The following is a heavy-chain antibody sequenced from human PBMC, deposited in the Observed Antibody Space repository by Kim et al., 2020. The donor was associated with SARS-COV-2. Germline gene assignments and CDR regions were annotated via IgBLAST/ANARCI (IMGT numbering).Heavy chain of an antibody. CDR1: GGSISSGGYY. D-gene: IGHD3-22*01. CDR2: IYYSGST. J-gene: IGHJ4*02. CDR3: GGGEGLITMIVVVVGAFDY. Sequence: SETLSLTCTVSGGSISSGGYYWSWIRQHPGKGLEWIGYIYYSGSTYYNPSLKSRVTISVDTTKNQFSLKLSSVTAADTAVYYCGGGEGLITMIVVVVGAFDYWGQGTLVTVSS. V-gene: IGHV4-31*03.